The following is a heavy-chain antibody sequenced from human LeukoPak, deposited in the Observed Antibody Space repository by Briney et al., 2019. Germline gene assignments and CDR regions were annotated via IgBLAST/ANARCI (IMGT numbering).Heavy chain of an antibody. CDR1: GFNFNAYS. CDR2: ISRASESI. D-gene: IGHD1-7*01. Sequence: GGSLRLSCAASGFNFNAYSMAWVRQAPGKGLEWVSIISRASESIFYADSGKGRFTISRDNAKNSLYLQMNGLRADDTAAYYCARGATDTTRWFDPWGQGTLVTVSS. CDR3: ARGATDTTRWFDP. J-gene: IGHJ5*02. V-gene: IGHV3-21*01.